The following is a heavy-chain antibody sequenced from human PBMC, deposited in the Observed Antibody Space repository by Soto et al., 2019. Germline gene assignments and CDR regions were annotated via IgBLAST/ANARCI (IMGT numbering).Heavy chain of an antibody. CDR2: MNPDTGNT. J-gene: IGHJ4*02. CDR1: GYTFTTYD. V-gene: IGHV1-8*01. D-gene: IGHD6-19*01. Sequence: QVQLVQSGAEVEKPGASVKVSCKASGYTFTTYDFNWVRQAPGHGLEWMGWMNPDTGNTGYAQKFQGRVTMTRDTSISTAFMALCGLTAEDTAVYYCARALGYSSTSRLDLWGQGTLVTVSS. CDR3: ARALGYSSTSRLDL.